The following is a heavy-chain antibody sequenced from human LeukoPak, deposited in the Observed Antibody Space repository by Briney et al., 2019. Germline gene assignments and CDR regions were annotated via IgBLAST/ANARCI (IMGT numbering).Heavy chain of an antibody. J-gene: IGHJ4*02. D-gene: IGHD5-24*01. Sequence: GGSLRLSCAASGLTFSSYAMSWVRQAPGRGLEGVSAISGSGDSTYYADSVKGRFTISRDNSKNTLYLQMNILRAEDTALYYCAKENPHNYYLGQGTLVTVSS. CDR1: GLTFSSYA. V-gene: IGHV3-23*01. CDR3: AKENPHNYY. CDR2: ISGSGDST.